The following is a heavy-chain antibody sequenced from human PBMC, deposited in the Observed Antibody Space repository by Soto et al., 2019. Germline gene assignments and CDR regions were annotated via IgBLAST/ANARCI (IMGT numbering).Heavy chain of an antibody. J-gene: IGHJ5*02. CDR2: IYSGGTT. V-gene: IGHV3-66*01. CDR1: GFTVSSNS. Sequence: EVQLVESGGGLVQPGGSLRLSCAASGFTVSSNSMSWVRQAPGKGLEWVSVIYSGGTTYYADSVKGRFTISRDNSENTLYLQMNSLRAEDTAVYYCARNGDSSDYRGWFDPWGQGTLVTVSS. D-gene: IGHD3-22*01. CDR3: ARNGDSSDYRGWFDP.